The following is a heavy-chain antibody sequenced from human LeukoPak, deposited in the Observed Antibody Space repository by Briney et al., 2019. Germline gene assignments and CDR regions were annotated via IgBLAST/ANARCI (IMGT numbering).Heavy chain of an antibody. CDR1: GFTFSSDW. CDR3: ARVSAEWLLSY. J-gene: IGHJ4*02. Sequence: GGSLRLSCAASGFTFSSDWMTWVRQAPGKGLEWVANIRQDGGEKCYLGSVKGRFTISRDNSRNSLYLQMNSLRAEDTAVYYCARVSAEWLLSYWGQGTLVTVSS. D-gene: IGHD3-3*01. CDR2: IRQDGGEK. V-gene: IGHV3-7*01.